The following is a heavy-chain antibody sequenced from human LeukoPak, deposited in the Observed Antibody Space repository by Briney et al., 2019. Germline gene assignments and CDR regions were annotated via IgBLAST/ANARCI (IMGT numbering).Heavy chain of an antibody. Sequence: ASAKVSCKVSGYTLTELSMHWVRQAPGKGLEWMGGFDPEDGETIYAQKFQGRVTMTEDTSTDTAYMELSSLRSEDTAVYYCATVRGAGWYFDLWGRGTLVTVSS. J-gene: IGHJ2*01. CDR2: FDPEDGET. CDR1: GYTLTELS. CDR3: ATVRGAGWYFDL. V-gene: IGHV1-24*01. D-gene: IGHD3-10*01.